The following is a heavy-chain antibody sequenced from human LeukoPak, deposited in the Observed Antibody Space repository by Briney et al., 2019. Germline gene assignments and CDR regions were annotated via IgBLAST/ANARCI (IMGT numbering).Heavy chain of an antibody. J-gene: IGHJ4*02. CDR3: ARGSQSYYFDY. V-gene: IGHV3-20*04. CDR2: INWNGGST. CDR1: GFTFDDYG. Sequence: GGSLRLSCAASGFTFDDYGMMWVRQAAGKGREWVSGINWNGGSTAYADPVKGRFTISRDNAKNSLYLEMNSLRAEDTALYYCARGSQSYYFDYWGQGTLVTVSS.